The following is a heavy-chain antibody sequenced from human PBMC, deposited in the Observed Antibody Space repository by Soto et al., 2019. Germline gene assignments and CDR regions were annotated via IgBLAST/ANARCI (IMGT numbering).Heavy chain of an antibody. J-gene: IGHJ6*02. CDR2: ISYDGSNK. CDR3: ARDPTVLRFLEWLIVGPSYGMDV. D-gene: IGHD3-3*01. CDR1: GFTFSSYA. V-gene: IGHV3-30-3*01. Sequence: QVQLVESGGGVVQPGRSLRLSCAASGFTFSSYAMHWVRQAPGKGLEWVAVISYDGSNKYYADSVKGRFTISRDNSKNTLYLQMNSLRAEDTAVYYCARDPTVLRFLEWLIVGPSYGMDVWGQGTTVTVSS.